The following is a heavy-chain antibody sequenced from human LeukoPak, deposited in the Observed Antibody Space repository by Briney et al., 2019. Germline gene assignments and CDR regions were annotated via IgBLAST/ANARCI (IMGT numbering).Heavy chain of an antibody. D-gene: IGHD3-22*01. CDR3: ARDGHYYDSSGYYYRLDY. Sequence: SSETLSLTCTVSGGSISSYYWSWIRQPPGKGLEWIGYIHYSGTTNYNPSLKSRVTISVDTSKNQFSLKLSSVTAADTAVYYCARDGHYYDSSGYYYRLDYWGQGTLVTVSS. V-gene: IGHV4-59*01. J-gene: IGHJ4*02. CDR1: GGSISSYY. CDR2: IHYSGTT.